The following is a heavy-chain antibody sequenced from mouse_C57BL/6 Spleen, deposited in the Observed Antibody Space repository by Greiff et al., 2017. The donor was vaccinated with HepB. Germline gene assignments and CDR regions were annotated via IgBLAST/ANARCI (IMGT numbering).Heavy chain of an antibody. J-gene: IGHJ2*01. CDR2: IYPGGGYT. V-gene: IGHV1-63*01. CDR1: GYTFTNYW. D-gene: IGHD2-10*01. Sequence: VQLQESGAELVRPGTSVKMSCKASGYTFTNYWIGWAKQRPGHGLEWIGDIYPGGGYTNYNEKFKGKATLTADKSSSTAYMQFSSLTSEDSAIYYCARAYYGNYSFDYWGQGTTLTVSS. CDR3: ARAYYGNYSFDY.